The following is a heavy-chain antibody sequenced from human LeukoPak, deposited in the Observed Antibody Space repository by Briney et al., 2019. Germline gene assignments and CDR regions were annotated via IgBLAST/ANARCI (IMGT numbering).Heavy chain of an antibody. Sequence: ASVKVSCKASGYTFTGYYIHWVRQAPGQGLGWMGWMNPNSGGKDYALKFQGRVTMTRDTSINTAYMEMSGLTYDDTAMYYCARDRRYPGDWFDSWGQGTLVTVSS. D-gene: IGHD1-14*01. V-gene: IGHV1-2*02. CDR1: GYTFTGYY. J-gene: IGHJ5*01. CDR2: MNPNSGGK. CDR3: ARDRRYPGDWFDS.